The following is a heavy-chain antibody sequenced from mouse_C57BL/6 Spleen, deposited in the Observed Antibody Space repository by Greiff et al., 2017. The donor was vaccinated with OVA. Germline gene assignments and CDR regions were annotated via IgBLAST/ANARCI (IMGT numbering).Heavy chain of an antibody. CDR2: IDPSDSET. CDR3: ARPTYYGSSYGYFDV. CDR1: GYTFTSYW. D-gene: IGHD1-1*01. J-gene: IGHJ1*03. Sequence: VQLQQPGAELVRPGSSVKLSCKASGYTFTSYWMHWVKQRPIQGLEWIGNIDPSDSETHYNQKFKDKATLTVDKSSSTAYMQLSSLTSEDSAIYYCARPTYYGSSYGYFDVWGTGTTVTVSS. V-gene: IGHV1-52*01.